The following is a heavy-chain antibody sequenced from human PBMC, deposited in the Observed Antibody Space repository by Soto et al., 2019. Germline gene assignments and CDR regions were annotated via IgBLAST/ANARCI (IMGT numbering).Heavy chain of an antibody. CDR1: GFTVSSNY. Sequence: PGGSLRLSCAASGFTVSSNYMSWVRQAPGKGLEWVSVIYSGGSTYYADSVKGRFTISRDNSKNTLYLQMNSLRAEDTAVYYCARDSRATGAGAFDIWGLGTMVTVSS. CDR3: ARDSRATGAGAFDI. CDR2: IYSGGST. V-gene: IGHV3-53*01. J-gene: IGHJ3*02. D-gene: IGHD1-26*01.